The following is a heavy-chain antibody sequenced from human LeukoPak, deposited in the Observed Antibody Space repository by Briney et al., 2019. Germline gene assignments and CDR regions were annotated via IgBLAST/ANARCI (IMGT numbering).Heavy chain of an antibody. Sequence: SLKVSCKASGGTFSSYAISWVRQAPGQGLEWMGGIIPIFGTANYAQKFQGRVTITTDESTSTAYMELSSLRSEDTAVYYCAGPLAVAVAFDIWGQGTMVTVSS. CDR2: IIPIFGTA. V-gene: IGHV1-69*05. CDR3: AGPLAVAVAFDI. J-gene: IGHJ3*02. D-gene: IGHD6-19*01. CDR1: GGTFSSYA.